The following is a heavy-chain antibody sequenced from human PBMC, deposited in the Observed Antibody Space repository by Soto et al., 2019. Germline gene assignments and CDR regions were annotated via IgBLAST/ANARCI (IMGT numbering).Heavy chain of an antibody. V-gene: IGHV3-33*01. CDR2: IWYDGSNK. J-gene: IGHJ6*03. CDR1: GFTFSSYG. Sequence: GSLRVSCAASGFTFSSYGMHWVRQATGKGLEWVAVIWYDGSNKYYADSVKGRFTISRDNSKNTLYLQMNSLRAEDTAVYYCARQYCTNGVCYPSVYYYYYMDVWGKGTTVTVS. D-gene: IGHD2-8*01. CDR3: ARQYCTNGVCYPSVYYYYYMDV.